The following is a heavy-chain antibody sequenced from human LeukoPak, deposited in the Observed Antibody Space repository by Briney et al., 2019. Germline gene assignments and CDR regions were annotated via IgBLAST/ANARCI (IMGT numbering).Heavy chain of an antibody. CDR1: GFTFSSYE. V-gene: IGHV3-48*03. J-gene: IGHJ2*01. D-gene: IGHD3-10*01. CDR2: ISSSGSTI. CDR3: ARVSLWFGELPWYFDL. Sequence: PGGSLRLSCAASGFTFSSYEMNWVRQAPGKGLEWVSYISSSGSTIYYAESVKGRFTISRDNAKNSLYLQMNSLRAEDTAVYYCARVSLWFGELPWYFDLWGRGTLVTVSS.